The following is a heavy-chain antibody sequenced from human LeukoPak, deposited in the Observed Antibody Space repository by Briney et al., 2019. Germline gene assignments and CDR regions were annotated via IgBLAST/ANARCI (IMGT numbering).Heavy chain of an antibody. V-gene: IGHV4-59*01. CDR2: IYYSGST. Sequence: SETLSLTCTVSGGSISSYYWSWIRQPPGKGLEWIGYIYYSGSTNYNPSLKSRVTISVDTSKNQVSLKLSSVTAADTAVYYFARLDTALSSIQIWGQGTLVTVSS. J-gene: IGHJ4*02. D-gene: IGHD5-18*01. CDR3: ARLDTALSSIQI. CDR1: GGSISSYY.